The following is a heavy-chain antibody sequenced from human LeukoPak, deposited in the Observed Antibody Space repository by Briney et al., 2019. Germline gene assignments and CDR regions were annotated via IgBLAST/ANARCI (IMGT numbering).Heavy chain of an antibody. CDR3: ARDHGSYYYGSGRPRRDY. Sequence: SVKVSCKASGGTFSSYAISWVRQAPGEGLEWMGGIIPIFGTSNYAQKFQGRITITTDEYTSTAYMELSSLRSEDTAVYYCARDHGSYYYGSGRPRRDYWAQGTLVTVFS. CDR1: GGTFSSYA. CDR2: IIPIFGTS. D-gene: IGHD3-10*01. V-gene: IGHV1-69*05. J-gene: IGHJ4*02.